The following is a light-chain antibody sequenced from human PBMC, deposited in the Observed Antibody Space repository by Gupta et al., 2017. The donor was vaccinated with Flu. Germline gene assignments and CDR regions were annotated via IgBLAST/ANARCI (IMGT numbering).Light chain of an antibody. Sequence: EIVLTQSPATLSLSQGERATLFRRASQSVSSDLAGYQQKPGQAPRLLIYDASNRATGTPAGFSGRGSGTDCTLTISSLEPEDVAVYSCQQRSNWPRLTFGGGTKVEIK. CDR2: DAS. J-gene: IGKJ4*01. CDR3: QQRSNWPRLT. V-gene: IGKV3-11*01. CDR1: QSVSSD.